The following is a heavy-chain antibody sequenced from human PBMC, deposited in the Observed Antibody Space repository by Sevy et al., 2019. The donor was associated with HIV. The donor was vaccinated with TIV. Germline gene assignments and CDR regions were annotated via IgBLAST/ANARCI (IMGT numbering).Heavy chain of an antibody. V-gene: IGHV3-9*01. CDR3: AKDINRGCDGVNCYSYYYYCYGLDV. D-gene: IGHD2-21*01. Sequence: GGSLRLSCAASGFPFNDHAMHWVRQVPGKGLEWVSGVSWNSRNIGYADSVKGRFTISRDNARHFLYLEMNSLIPEDTAFYYCAKDINRGCDGVNCYSYYYYCYGLDVWGQGTTVTVSS. CDR2: VSWNSRNI. J-gene: IGHJ6*02. CDR1: GFPFNDHA.